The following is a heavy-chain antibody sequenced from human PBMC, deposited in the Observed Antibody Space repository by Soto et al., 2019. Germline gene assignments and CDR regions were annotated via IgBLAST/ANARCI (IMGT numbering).Heavy chain of an antibody. J-gene: IGHJ6*03. CDR1: GGTFSSYT. CDR3: AREGGAATLYYYYYYMDV. CDR2: IIPILGIT. D-gene: IGHD6-25*01. V-gene: IGHV1-69*08. Sequence: QVQLVQSGAEVKKPGSSVKVSCKASGGTFSSYTISWVRQAPGQGLEWMGRIIPILGITNYAQKFQGRVTITADKSTSTAYMELSSLRSEDTAVYYCAREGGAATLYYYYYYMDVWGKGTTVTVSS.